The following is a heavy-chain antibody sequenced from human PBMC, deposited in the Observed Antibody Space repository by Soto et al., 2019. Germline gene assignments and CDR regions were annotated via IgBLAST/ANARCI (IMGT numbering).Heavy chain of an antibody. CDR3: ARVYGRGDYFDF. CDR2: MYYTGKT. J-gene: IGHJ4*02. V-gene: IGHV4-30-4*01. CDR1: GTTISSGDHY. D-gene: IGHD1-26*01. Sequence: QVQLQESGPGLVKPSQTLSLTCTVSGTTISSGDHYWSWIRQAPGKGLEWIGYMYYTGKTYYNTSLQSRVTLSVDTSKNQFYLKMTSVTAADTAMYFCARVYGRGDYFDFWGRGTLVSVSS.